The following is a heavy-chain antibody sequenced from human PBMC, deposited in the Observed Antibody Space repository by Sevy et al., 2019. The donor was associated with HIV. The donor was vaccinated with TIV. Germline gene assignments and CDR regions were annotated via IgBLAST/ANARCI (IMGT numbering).Heavy chain of an antibody. V-gene: IGHV3-33*01. J-gene: IGHJ6*02. CDR3: ARGLAALPGYYYGMDV. Sequence: GGSLRLSCAASGFTFSSYGMHWVRQAPGKGLEWVAVIWYDGSNKNYAYSVKGRFTISRDNSKNTFYLQMSSLRTEDTAIYYCARGLAALPGYYYGMDVWGQGTTVTVSS. CDR1: GFTFSSYG. D-gene: IGHD6-6*01. CDR2: IWYDGSNK.